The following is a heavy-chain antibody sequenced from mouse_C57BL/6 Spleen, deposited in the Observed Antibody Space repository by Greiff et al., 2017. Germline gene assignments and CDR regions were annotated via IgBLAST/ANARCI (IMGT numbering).Heavy chain of an antibody. CDR2: ISDGGSYT. Sequence: DVKLVESGGGLVKPGGSLKLSCAASGFTFSSYAMSWVRQTPEKRLEWVATISDGGSYTYYPDNVKGRFTISRDNAKNNLYLQMSHLKSEDTAMYYCARVITTVVRGYFDYWGQGTTLTVSS. D-gene: IGHD1-1*01. CDR1: GFTFSSYA. J-gene: IGHJ2*01. CDR3: ARVITTVVRGYFDY. V-gene: IGHV5-4*03.